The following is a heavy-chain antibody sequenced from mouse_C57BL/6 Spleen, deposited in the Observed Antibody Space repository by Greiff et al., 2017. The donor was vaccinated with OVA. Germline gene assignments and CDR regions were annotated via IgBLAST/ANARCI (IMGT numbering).Heavy chain of an antibody. CDR2: INPNNGGT. D-gene: IGHD2-2*01. CDR3: ARGGYQYAMDY. V-gene: IGHV1-26*01. J-gene: IGHJ4*01. CDR1: GYTFTDYY. Sequence: EVQLQQSGPELVKPGASVKISCKASGYTFTDYYMNWVKQSHGKSLEWIGDINPNNGGTSYNQKFKGKATLTVDKSSSTAYMELRSLTSEDSAVYYCARGGYQYAMDYWGQGTSVTVSS.